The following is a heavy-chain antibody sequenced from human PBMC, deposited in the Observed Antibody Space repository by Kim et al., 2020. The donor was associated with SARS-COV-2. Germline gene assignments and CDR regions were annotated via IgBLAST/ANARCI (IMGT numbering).Heavy chain of an antibody. Sequence: GGSLRLSCAASGFTFDDYAMHWVRQAPGKGLEWVSLISGDGGSTYYADSVKGRFTISRDNSKNSLYLQMNSLRTEDTALYYCAAESRLQPSFNWYFDLWGRGTLVTVSS. V-gene: IGHV3-43*02. CDR2: ISGDGGST. CDR3: AAESRLQPSFNWYFDL. J-gene: IGHJ2*01. CDR1: GFTFDDYA. D-gene: IGHD4-4*01.